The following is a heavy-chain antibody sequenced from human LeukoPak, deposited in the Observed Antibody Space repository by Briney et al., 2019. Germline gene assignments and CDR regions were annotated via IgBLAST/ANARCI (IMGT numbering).Heavy chain of an antibody. CDR3: AREPVRKRWFDS. D-gene: IGHD3-10*01. J-gene: IGHJ5*01. Sequence: GGSLRLSCTASGFTSSNYWMSWVRQAPNKGLEWVANIKYDGSEKYYVDSVKGRLTISRDNAKNSLYLQMNSLRAEDTAVYYCAREPVRKRWFDSWGQGTLVTVSS. V-gene: IGHV3-7*03. CDR2: IKYDGSEK. CDR1: GFTSSNYW.